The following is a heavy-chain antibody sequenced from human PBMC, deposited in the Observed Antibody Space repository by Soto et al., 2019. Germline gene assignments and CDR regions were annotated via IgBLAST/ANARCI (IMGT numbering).Heavy chain of an antibody. V-gene: IGHV3-66*02. Sequence: GGSLRLSCAASGLTVSGKKYVACVRQAPGEGLEWVSALYDVDGSFYADSVKGRFTISRDNSKNTLYLQMNSLRAEDTAVYYCAKDGPMGIYYDSSGLPYWGQGTLVTVSS. CDR3: AKDGPMGIYYDSSGLPY. J-gene: IGHJ4*02. CDR2: LYDVDGS. CDR1: GLTVSGKKY. D-gene: IGHD3-22*01.